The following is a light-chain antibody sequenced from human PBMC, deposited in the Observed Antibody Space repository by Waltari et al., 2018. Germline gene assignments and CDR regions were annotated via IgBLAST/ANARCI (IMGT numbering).Light chain of an antibody. Sequence: QLVLTQSPSASASLGASVKLTCTLSSGHSSYAIAWHQQQPGKGPRYLMKVNSDGSHKQGDGIPDRFSGSSSGTERYLTISSLQSEDEADYYCQTWGTGIQVFGGGTKLTVL. V-gene: IGLV4-69*01. J-gene: IGLJ2*01. CDR2: VNSDGSH. CDR3: QTWGTGIQV. CDR1: SGHSSYA.